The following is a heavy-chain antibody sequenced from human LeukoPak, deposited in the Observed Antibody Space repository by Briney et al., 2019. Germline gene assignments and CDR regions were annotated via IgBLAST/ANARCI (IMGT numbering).Heavy chain of an antibody. D-gene: IGHD3-9*01. CDR1: GFTFSSYG. CDR3: ARGDDSYWYFDL. Sequence: GGSLRLSCAASGFTFSSYGMHWVRQAPGKGLEWVAVISYDGSNKYYADSVKGRFTISRDNSKNTLYLQMNSLRSEDTAVYYCARGDDSYWYFDLWGRGTLVTVSS. CDR2: ISYDGSNK. V-gene: IGHV3-30*03. J-gene: IGHJ2*01.